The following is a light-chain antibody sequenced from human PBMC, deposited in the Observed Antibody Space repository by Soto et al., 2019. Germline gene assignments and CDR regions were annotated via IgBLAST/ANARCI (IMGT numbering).Light chain of an antibody. CDR3: SSYAGSNIWV. J-gene: IGLJ3*02. V-gene: IGLV2-8*01. CDR2: DVS. CDR1: NNDVGRYNY. Sequence: QSVLTQPPSASGSPGQSVTISCTGTNNDVGRYNYVSWYQQHPGKAPKVIISDVSERPSGVPDRFSGSKSGNTASLTVSGLQGEDEACYYCSSYAGSNIWVFGGGTKVTVL.